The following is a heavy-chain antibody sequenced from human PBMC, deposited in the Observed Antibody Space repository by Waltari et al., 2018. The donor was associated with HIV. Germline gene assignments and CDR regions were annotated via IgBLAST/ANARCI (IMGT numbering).Heavy chain of an antibody. D-gene: IGHD6-13*01. CDR3: ARVSLAHLQEHSSSPPGWFDP. Sequence: QLQLQESGPGLVKPSETLSLTCTVSGGSISSSSYYWGWIRQPPGKGLEWIGSIYYSGSTYYNPSLKSRVTISVDTSKNQFSLKLSSVTAADTAVYYCARVSLAHLQEHSSSPPGWFDPWGQGTLVTVSS. CDR1: GGSISSSSYY. CDR2: IYYSGST. V-gene: IGHV4-39*07. J-gene: IGHJ5*02.